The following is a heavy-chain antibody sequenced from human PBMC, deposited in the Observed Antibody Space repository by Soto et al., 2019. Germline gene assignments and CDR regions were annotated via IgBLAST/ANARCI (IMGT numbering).Heavy chain of an antibody. CDR3: ARAPQGYGALYYFDY. Sequence: PSETLSLTCAVSGGSISSYYWSWIRQPPGKGLEWIGYIYYSGSTNYNPSLKSRVTISVDTSKNQFSLKLSSVTAADTAVYYCARAPQGYGALYYFDYWGQGTLVTVSS. V-gene: IGHV4-59*01. J-gene: IGHJ4*02. CDR1: GGSISSYY. D-gene: IGHD4-17*01. CDR2: IYYSGST.